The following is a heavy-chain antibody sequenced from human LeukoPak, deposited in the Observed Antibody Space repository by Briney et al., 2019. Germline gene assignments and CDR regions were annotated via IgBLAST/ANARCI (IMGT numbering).Heavy chain of an antibody. J-gene: IGHJ5*02. V-gene: IGHV1-18*01. Sequence: ASVKVSCKASGYTFTSYGISWVRQAPGQGLEWMGWISAYNGNTNYAQKFQGRVTITADKSTSTAYVELSSLRSEDTAVYYCARDSYSGYSWGLNWFDPWGQGTLVTVSS. D-gene: IGHD5-12*01. CDR3: ARDSYSGYSWGLNWFDP. CDR2: ISAYNGNT. CDR1: GYTFTSYG.